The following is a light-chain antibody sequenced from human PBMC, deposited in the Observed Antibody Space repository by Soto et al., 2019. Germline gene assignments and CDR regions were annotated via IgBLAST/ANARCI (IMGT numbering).Light chain of an antibody. CDR1: SSNIGAGYD. CDR2: GNT. V-gene: IGLV1-40*01. Sequence: QSVLTQPPSVSGAPGQRVTISCTGSSSNIGAGYDVHWYQQLPGTAPKLLIYGNTNRPSGVPDRFSGSKSGTSASLAIAGLQAEDEADYYCQSYDSILSVLFGGWTKLTVL. J-gene: IGLJ2*01. CDR3: QSYDSILSVL.